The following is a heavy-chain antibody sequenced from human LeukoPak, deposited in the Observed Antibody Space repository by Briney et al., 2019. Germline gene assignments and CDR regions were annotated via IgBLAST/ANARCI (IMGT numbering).Heavy chain of an antibody. J-gene: IGHJ4*02. V-gene: IGHV1-69*13. CDR2: IIPIFGTA. Sequence: GASVKVSCKASGYTFTGYYMHWVRQAPGQGLEWMGGIIPIFGTANYAQKFQGRVTITADESTSTAYMELSSLRSEDTAVYYCARDRDCSGGSCYGAYWGQGTLVTVSS. D-gene: IGHD2-15*01. CDR3: ARDRDCSGGSCYGAY. CDR1: GYTFTGYY.